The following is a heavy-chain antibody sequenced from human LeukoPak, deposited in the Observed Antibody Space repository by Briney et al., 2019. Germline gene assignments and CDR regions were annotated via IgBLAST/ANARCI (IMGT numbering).Heavy chain of an antibody. V-gene: IGHV3-30*04. CDR1: GFTFSSYA. D-gene: IGHD6-13*01. Sequence: GGSLRLSCAASGFTFSSYAMHWVRQAPGKGLEWVAVISYGGSNTYYGDSVKGRFTISRDNSKNTLYLQMNSLRVEDTAVYYCARDSSSWSYYYYMDVWGKGTTVTVSS. CDR2: ISYGGSNT. J-gene: IGHJ6*03. CDR3: ARDSSSWSYYYYMDV.